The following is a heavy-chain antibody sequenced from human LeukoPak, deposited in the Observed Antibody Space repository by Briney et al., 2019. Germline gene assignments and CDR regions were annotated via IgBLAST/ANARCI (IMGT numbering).Heavy chain of an antibody. J-gene: IGHJ4*02. CDR1: GFTFDDYA. CDR3: AKDSSSSGWYDIDY. CDR2: ISWNSGSI. Sequence: GRSLRLSCAASGFTFDDYAMHWVRQAPGKGLEWVSGISWNSGSIGYADSVKGRFTISRDNAKNSLYLQMYSLRAEDTALYYCAKDSSSSGWYDIDYWGQGTLVTVSS. D-gene: IGHD6-19*01. V-gene: IGHV3-9*01.